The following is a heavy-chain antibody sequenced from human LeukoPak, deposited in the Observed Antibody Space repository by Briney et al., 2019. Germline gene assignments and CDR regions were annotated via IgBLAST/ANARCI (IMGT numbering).Heavy chain of an antibody. J-gene: IGHJ4*02. D-gene: IGHD3-10*01. Sequence: GESLKISCKGSGYGLTSYLISWVRQMPGKGLEWMGRIDPSDSYTNYSPSFQGHVTISADKSISTAYLQWSSLKASGTAMYYCAREPGYYGSGSYYSYFDYWGQGTLVTVSS. CDR1: GYGLTSYL. V-gene: IGHV5-10-1*01. CDR2: IDPSDSYT. CDR3: AREPGYYGSGSYYSYFDY.